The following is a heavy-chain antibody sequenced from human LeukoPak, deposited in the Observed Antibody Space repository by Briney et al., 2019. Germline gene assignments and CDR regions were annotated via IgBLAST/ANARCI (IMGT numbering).Heavy chain of an antibody. V-gene: IGHV4-34*01. CDR2: INHSGST. CDR3: ARGRGVVVVPAANLPTDGWFDP. CDR1: GGSFSGYY. Sequence: PSETLSLTCAVYGGSFSGYYWSWIRQPPGKGREGMGEINHSGSTNYNPSLKRRVTISVDTSKNQFSLKLSSVTAADTAVYYCARGRGVVVVPAANLPTDGWFDPWGQGTLVTVSS. D-gene: IGHD2-2*01. J-gene: IGHJ5*02.